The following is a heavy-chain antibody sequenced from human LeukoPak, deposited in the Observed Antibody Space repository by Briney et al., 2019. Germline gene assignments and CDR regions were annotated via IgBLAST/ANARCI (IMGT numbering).Heavy chain of an antibody. CDR2: ISGSGDST. J-gene: IGHJ4*02. CDR3: AKDGSTSLLRSPYYFDY. Sequence: GGSLRLSCAAFGFSFSTSAMGWVRQAPWKGLERVSGISGSGDSTYYVDSVKGRFTISRDNSKSTLYLHMNSLRAEDTAVYYCAKDGSTSLLRSPYYFDYWGQGTLVTVSS. V-gene: IGHV3-23*01. D-gene: IGHD2-2*01. CDR1: GFSFSTSA.